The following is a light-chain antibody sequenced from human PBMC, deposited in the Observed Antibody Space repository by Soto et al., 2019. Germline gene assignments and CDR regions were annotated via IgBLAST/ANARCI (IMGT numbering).Light chain of an antibody. J-gene: IGKJ1*01. CDR2: DAS. CDR3: QQRSNWPLT. Sequence: DIVWTQSPSPLSFSPGESASLSHRATRSVSSNLAWYQHKPGQTPRLLIYDASTRPTGVPARFSGSGSGTDFTLTISSLEPEDFAVYYCQQRSNWPLTFGQGTRVEIK. CDR1: RSVSSN. V-gene: IGKV3-11*01.